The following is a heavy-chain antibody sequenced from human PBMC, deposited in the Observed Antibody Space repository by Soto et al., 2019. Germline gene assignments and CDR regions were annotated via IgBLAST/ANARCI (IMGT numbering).Heavy chain of an antibody. CDR3: ARGHYYGSGIVINWFDP. Sequence: XGSLRLSCAASAFPFSSYAMAWVRQAPGMGLDWVSSIAGSGGDISYADSVKGRFTISRDNSKNQFSLKLGSVTAADTAVYYCARGHYYGSGIVINWFDPWGQGTLVTVSS. CDR2: IAGSGGDI. D-gene: IGHD3-10*01. J-gene: IGHJ5*02. V-gene: IGHV3-23*01. CDR1: AFPFSSYA.